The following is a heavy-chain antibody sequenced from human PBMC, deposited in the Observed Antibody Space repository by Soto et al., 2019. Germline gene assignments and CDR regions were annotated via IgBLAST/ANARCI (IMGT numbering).Heavy chain of an antibody. CDR2: IKSNVNGGTT. D-gene: IGHD1-7*01. CDR1: GFTFSDAW. V-gene: IGHV3-15*01. Sequence: GGSLRLSCATSGFTFSDAWMTWVRQTPGKGLEWVGRIKSNVNGGTTDYAAPVKGRFTISRDDLKNTLYLQMNSLKTEDTAVYYCTTDLPWTYGALGYWGQGTLVTVSS. J-gene: IGHJ4*02. CDR3: TTDLPWTYGALGY.